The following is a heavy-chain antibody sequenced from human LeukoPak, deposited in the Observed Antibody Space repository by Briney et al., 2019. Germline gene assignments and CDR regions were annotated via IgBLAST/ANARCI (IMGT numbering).Heavy chain of an antibody. V-gene: IGHV4-38-2*02. J-gene: IGHJ4*02. Sequence: SETLSLTCTVSGYSISSGYFWGWIRQSPGKGLEWIGSIYHSGSTYYNPSLKSRVTISVDTSKNQFSLKVNSVSAADTAVYYCARGPYYYGSGSFWYWGQETLVSVSS. CDR3: ARGPYYYGSGSFWY. CDR2: IYHSGST. D-gene: IGHD3-10*01. CDR1: GYSISSGYF.